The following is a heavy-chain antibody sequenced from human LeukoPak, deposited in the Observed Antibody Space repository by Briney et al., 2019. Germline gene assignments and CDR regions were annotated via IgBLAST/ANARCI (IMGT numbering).Heavy chain of an antibody. CDR1: EFDFSSHA. V-gene: IGHV3-23*01. D-gene: IGHD3-9*01. Sequence: GGSLRLSCAASEFDFSSHAMTWVHQAPGQGLEWVSAISISGSKTYYADSVKGRFTISRDNSKNALYLQLTSLRLEDTALYYCVKDLTGTWSFDYWGQGTLVTVSS. J-gene: IGHJ4*02. CDR3: VKDLTGTWSFDY. CDR2: ISISGSKT.